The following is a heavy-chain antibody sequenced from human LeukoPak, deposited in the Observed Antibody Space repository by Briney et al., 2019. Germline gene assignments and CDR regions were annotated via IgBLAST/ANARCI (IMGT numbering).Heavy chain of an antibody. V-gene: IGHV1-69*05. D-gene: IGHD2-2*01. CDR2: IIPIFGTA. J-gene: IGHJ6*03. Sequence: SVKVSCKASGGTFSSYAISWVRQAPGQGLEWMGRIIPIFGTANYAQKFQGRVTITTDESTSTAYMELSSLRSEDTAVYYCARDLVVPAATSPVREKSYYYYMDVWGKGTTVTVSS. CDR1: GGTFSSYA. CDR3: ARDLVVPAATSPVREKSYYYYMDV.